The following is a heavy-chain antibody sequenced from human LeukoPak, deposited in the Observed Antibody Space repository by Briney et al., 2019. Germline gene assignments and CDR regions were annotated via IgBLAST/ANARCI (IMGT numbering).Heavy chain of an antibody. J-gene: IGHJ4*02. D-gene: IGHD4-17*01. CDR3: ARDPPYDYGDYSPDY. CDR1: GFTFSDYY. Sequence: PGGSLRLSCAASGFTFSDYYMSWIRQAPGKGLEWVSYISSSGSTIYYADSVKGRFTISRDNAKNSLYLQMNSLRAEDTAVYYCARDPPYDYGDYSPDYWGQGTLVTVSS. CDR2: ISSSGSTI. V-gene: IGHV3-11*01.